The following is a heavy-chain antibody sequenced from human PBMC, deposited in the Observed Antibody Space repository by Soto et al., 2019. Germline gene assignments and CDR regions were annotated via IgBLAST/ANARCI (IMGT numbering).Heavy chain of an antibody. V-gene: IGHV1-69*01. CDR3: ARQFDFDRSGSFYAY. CDR2: IIPMFGTA. CDR1: GGTFNRNT. Sequence: QVQLVQSGAEVKKPGSSVKISCKASGGTFNRNTVSWVRQAPGQGLEWMGGIIPMFGTANYAQQFQGRVTITADESTSTAYMELSRLRSEATAVYYCARQFDFDRSGSFYAYWCQGTLVTVSS. D-gene: IGHD3-22*01. J-gene: IGHJ4*02.